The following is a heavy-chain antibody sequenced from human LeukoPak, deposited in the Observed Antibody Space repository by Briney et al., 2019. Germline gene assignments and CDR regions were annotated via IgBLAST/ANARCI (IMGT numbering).Heavy chain of an antibody. CDR2: FDPEDGET. Sequence: ASVKVSCKVSGYTLSELSMHWVRQAPGKGLEWMGGFDPEDGETIYAQKFQGRVTMTEDTSTDTAYMELSSLRSEDTAVYYCATPGRWELACCGFDYWGQGTLVTVSS. CDR1: GYTLSELS. D-gene: IGHD1-26*01. J-gene: IGHJ4*02. CDR3: ATPGRWELACCGFDY. V-gene: IGHV1-24*01.